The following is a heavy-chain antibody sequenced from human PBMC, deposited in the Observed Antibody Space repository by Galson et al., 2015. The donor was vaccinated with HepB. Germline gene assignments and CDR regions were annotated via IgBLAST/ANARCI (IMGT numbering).Heavy chain of an antibody. CDR3: ARDPSVTYYRIYYFDY. V-gene: IGHV3-23*01. Sequence: SLRLSCAASGFIFANYGISWVRQGPGKGLEWVSTFGGADGGSNYAGSVEGRFIVSRDNSKNTVYLQMNSLRAEDTAVYYCARDPSVTYYRIYYFDYWGQGTLVTVSS. J-gene: IGHJ4*02. CDR1: GFIFANYG. CDR2: FGGADGGS. D-gene: IGHD2-21*01.